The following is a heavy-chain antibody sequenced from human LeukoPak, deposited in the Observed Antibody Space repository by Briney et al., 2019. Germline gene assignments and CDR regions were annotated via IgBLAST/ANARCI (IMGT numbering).Heavy chain of an antibody. CDR2: ISGHTGNT. V-gene: IGHV1-18*01. D-gene: IGHD3-3*01. J-gene: IGHJ4*02. Sequence: ASVKVSCKASGYTFPNYGISWVRQAPGQGLEWMGWISGHTGNTNYALEFRGRVTMTTETSTSTAYMELRSLRSHDTGVYYCARALGGSRKNDFWSGYPDYWGQGTLVSVSS. CDR3: ARALGGSRKNDFWSGYPDY. CDR1: GYTFPNYG.